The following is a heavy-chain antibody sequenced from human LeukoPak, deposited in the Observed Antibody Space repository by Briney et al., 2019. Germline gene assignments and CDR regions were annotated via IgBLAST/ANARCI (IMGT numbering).Heavy chain of an antibody. CDR1: GGSISSYY. D-gene: IGHD3-22*01. Sequence: PSETLSLTCTVSGGSISSYYWSWIRQPAGKGLEWIGRIYTSGSTNYNPSLKSRVTISVDTSKNQFSLKLSSVTAADTAVYYCAAYDSSGYSLGADDAFDIWGQGTMVTVSS. CDR2: IYTSGST. J-gene: IGHJ3*02. V-gene: IGHV4-4*07. CDR3: AAYDSSGYSLGADDAFDI.